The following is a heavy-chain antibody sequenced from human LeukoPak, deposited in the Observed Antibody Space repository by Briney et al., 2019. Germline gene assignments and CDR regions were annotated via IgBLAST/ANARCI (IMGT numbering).Heavy chain of an antibody. CDR2: MNPNSGNT. CDR3: ARRVTGDWWFDP. Sequence: ASVKVSCKASGYTFTSYDINWVRQATGQGLEWMGWMNPNSGNTGYAQKFQGRVTITRNTSISTAYMELSSLRSEDTAVYYCARRVTGDWWFDPWGQGTLVTVSS. CDR1: GYTFTSYD. D-gene: IGHD2-21*02. J-gene: IGHJ5*02. V-gene: IGHV1-8*03.